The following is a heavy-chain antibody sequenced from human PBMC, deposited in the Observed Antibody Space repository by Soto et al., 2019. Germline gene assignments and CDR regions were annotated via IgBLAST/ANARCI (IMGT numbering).Heavy chain of an antibody. J-gene: IGHJ6*02. CDR2: IIPIFGTA. Sequence: SVKVSCKASGGTFSSYAIGWVRQAPGQGLEWMGGIIPIFGTANYAQKFQGRVTITADESTSTAYMELSSLRSEDTAVYYCARVLGIAPGIAVAGTRDYYYYGMDVWGQGTTVTVSS. D-gene: IGHD6-19*01. CDR3: ARVLGIAPGIAVAGTRDYYYYGMDV. CDR1: GGTFSSYA. V-gene: IGHV1-69*13.